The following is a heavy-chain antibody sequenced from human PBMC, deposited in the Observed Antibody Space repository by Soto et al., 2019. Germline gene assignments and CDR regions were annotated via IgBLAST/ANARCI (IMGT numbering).Heavy chain of an antibody. Sequence: GGSLRLSCAASGFTFSNAWMNWVRQAPGKGLEWVGRIKSKTDGGTTDYAAPVKGRFTISRDDSKNTLYLQMNSLKTEDTAVYYCTTAKKLVLWFGEFKLLWGQGTLVTVSS. CDR1: GFTFSNAW. CDR2: IKSKTDGGTT. D-gene: IGHD3-10*01. J-gene: IGHJ4*02. CDR3: TTAKKLVLWFGEFKLL. V-gene: IGHV3-15*07.